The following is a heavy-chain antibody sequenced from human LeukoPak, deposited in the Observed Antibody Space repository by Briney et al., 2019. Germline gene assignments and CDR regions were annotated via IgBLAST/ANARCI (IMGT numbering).Heavy chain of an antibody. D-gene: IGHD1-14*01. CDR1: GFTFSTYA. V-gene: IGHV3-23*01. J-gene: IGHJ4*02. Sequence: GGSLRLSCAAAGFTFSTYAMSWVRQAPGKGLEWVSTISNSDDSTYYADSVKGRFTISRDNSENTLFLRMNSLRAEDTAVYYCAKATGYLLWGQGTLVIVSS. CDR2: ISNSDDST. CDR3: AKATGYLL.